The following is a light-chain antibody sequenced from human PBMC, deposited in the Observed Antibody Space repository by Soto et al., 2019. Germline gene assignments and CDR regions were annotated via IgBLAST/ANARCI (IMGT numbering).Light chain of an antibody. CDR3: QQRSNWPPTWT. J-gene: IGKJ1*01. CDR1: QSFSTY. Sequence: EIVLTQSPATLSLSPGQRATLSCRASQSFSTYLAWYQQKPGQAPSLLIYDASTRATGIPARFSGSGSGTDFTLTISSLEPEDFAVYYCQQRSNWPPTWTFGQGTKVEIK. CDR2: DAS. V-gene: IGKV3-11*01.